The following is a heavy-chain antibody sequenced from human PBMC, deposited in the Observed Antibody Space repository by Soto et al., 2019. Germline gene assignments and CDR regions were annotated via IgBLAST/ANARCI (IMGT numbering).Heavy chain of an antibody. Sequence: ASVKVSCKASGYTFSSNYMHWVRQAPGQGLEWMGVINPSGGSTTYAQKFQGRVTMTRDTSTSTVYMELSSLRSEDTAVYYCARVPMVRRIYFDYWGQGTLVTVSS. CDR3: ARVPMVRRIYFDY. V-gene: IGHV1-46*01. D-gene: IGHD3-10*01. CDR1: GYTFSSNY. J-gene: IGHJ4*02. CDR2: INPSGGST.